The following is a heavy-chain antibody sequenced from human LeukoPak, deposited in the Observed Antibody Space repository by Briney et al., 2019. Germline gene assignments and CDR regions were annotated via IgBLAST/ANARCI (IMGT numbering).Heavy chain of an antibody. CDR2: ISSSSSYI. J-gene: IGHJ4*02. CDR1: GFTFSSYS. D-gene: IGHD6-13*01. Sequence: GESLKISCAASGFTFSSYSMNWVRQAPGKGLEGVSSISSSSSYIYYADSVKGRFTISRDNAKKSLYLQMNSLRAEDTAVYYCARGSGAAAGYWGQGTLVTVSS. V-gene: IGHV3-21*01. CDR3: ARGSGAAAGY.